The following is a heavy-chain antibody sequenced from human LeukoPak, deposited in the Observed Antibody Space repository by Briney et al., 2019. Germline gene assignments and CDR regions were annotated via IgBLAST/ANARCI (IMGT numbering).Heavy chain of an antibody. CDR1: GFTFSSYG. D-gene: IGHD3-22*01. V-gene: IGHV3-33*06. CDR2: IWYDGSNK. J-gene: IGHJ5*02. CDR3: AKNPRSYDSSGYYYPDP. Sequence: GGSLRLSCAASGFTFSSYGMHWVRQAPGKGLEWVAVIWYDGSNKYYADSVKGRFTISRENSKNTLYLQMNSLRAEDTAVYYCAKNPRSYDSSGYYYPDPWGQGTLVTVSS.